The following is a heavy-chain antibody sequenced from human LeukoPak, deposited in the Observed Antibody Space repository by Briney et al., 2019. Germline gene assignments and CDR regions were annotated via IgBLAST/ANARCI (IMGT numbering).Heavy chain of an antibody. Sequence: GGSLRLSCAASGFTFSSYAMSWVRQAPGKGLEWVSSISSSSSYIYYADSVKGRFTISRDNAKNSLYLQMNSLRAEDTAVYYCARDDPGNAFDIWGQGTMVTVSS. CDR2: ISSSSSYI. V-gene: IGHV3-21*01. CDR1: GFTFSSYA. J-gene: IGHJ3*02. CDR3: ARDDPGNAFDI.